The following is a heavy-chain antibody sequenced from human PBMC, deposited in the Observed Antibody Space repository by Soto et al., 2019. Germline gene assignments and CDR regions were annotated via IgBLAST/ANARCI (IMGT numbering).Heavy chain of an antibody. CDR1: GFPFDDYT. V-gene: IGHV3-43*01. CDR3: AKDIGEARSSSSGRVGYYGMDV. CDR2: ISWDGGST. J-gene: IGHJ6*02. Sequence: PGGSLRLSCAASGFPFDDYTMHWVRQAPGEGLECVSLISWDGGSTYYADSVKGRFTISRDNSKNSLYLQMNSLRTEDTALYYCAKDIGEARSSSSGRVGYYGMDVWGQGTTVTV. D-gene: IGHD6-6*01.